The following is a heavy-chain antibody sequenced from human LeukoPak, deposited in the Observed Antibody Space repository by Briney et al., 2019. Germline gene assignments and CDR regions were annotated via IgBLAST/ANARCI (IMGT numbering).Heavy chain of an antibody. CDR3: AKDLISHRSVGSSEKVDY. CDR1: GFTVSNNF. CDR2: IFSGGNT. V-gene: IGHV3-53*01. Sequence: GGSLRLSCAASGFTVSNNFMSWVRQAPGKGLEWVSLIFSGGNTYYGDSVKGRFTISRDNSKNTLYLQMNSLRAEDTAVYYCAKDLISHRSVGSSEKVDYWGQGILVIVSS. J-gene: IGHJ4*02. D-gene: IGHD3-10*01.